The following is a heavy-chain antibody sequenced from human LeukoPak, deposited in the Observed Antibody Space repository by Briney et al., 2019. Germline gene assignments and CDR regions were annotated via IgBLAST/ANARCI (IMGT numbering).Heavy chain of an antibody. CDR1: GFTFSNFA. Sequence: PGGSLRLSCTASGFTFSNFAMTWVRQAPGKTLEWVSGISGRSVSIFYADSVKGRFTISRDNAKNSLYLQMNSLRAEDTAVYYCARDGDTIFGSYYYYMDVWGKGTTVTVSS. J-gene: IGHJ6*03. V-gene: IGHV3-23*01. CDR3: ARDGDTIFGSYYYYMDV. D-gene: IGHD3-3*01. CDR2: ISGRSVSI.